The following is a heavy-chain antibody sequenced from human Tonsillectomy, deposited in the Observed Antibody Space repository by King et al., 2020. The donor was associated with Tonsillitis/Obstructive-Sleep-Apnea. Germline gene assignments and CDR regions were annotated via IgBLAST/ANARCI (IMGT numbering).Heavy chain of an antibody. D-gene: IGHD3-22*01. J-gene: IGHJ6*03. V-gene: IGHV4-59*01. CDR3: ARASVGVISYYMDV. Sequence: QLQELGPGLVKPSETLSLTCTVSGGSISDYYWNWIRQSPGKGLEWIGYISYSGSTNYNTSLKSRVTISVDTSKNQFSLSLSSVTAADTAFYYCARASVGVISYYMDVWGKGTTVTVSS. CDR2: ISYSGST. CDR1: GGSISDYY.